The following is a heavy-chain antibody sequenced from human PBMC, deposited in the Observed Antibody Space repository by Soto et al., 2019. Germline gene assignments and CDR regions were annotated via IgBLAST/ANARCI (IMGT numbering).Heavy chain of an antibody. J-gene: IGHJ6*02. V-gene: IGHV3-30-3*01. CDR2: ISFDGSTE. CDR1: GFTFISYA. CDR3: ARSRHGSGSYTHFYYGLDV. Sequence: QVQLVESGGGVVQPGRSLRLSCAASGFTFISYAMHWVRQAPGKGLEWVAVISFDGSTEYYADSVKGRFTISRDNSNNTVYLQMNRLRSADTAVYYCARSRHGSGSYTHFYYGLDVWGQGTTVTVSS. D-gene: IGHD3-10*01.